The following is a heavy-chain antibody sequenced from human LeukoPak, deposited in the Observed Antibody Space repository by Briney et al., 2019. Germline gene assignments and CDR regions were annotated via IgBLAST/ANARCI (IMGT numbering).Heavy chain of an antibody. J-gene: IGHJ4*02. CDR1: GFTFSSYE. V-gene: IGHV3-23*01. Sequence: GGSLRLSCAASGFTFSSYEMNWVRQAPGKGLEWVSAVSGSGVSTYYADSVKGRFTISRDNSKNTLYLQMNNLRVEDTAVYYCARRDYYDSSGYSPLFDYWGQGTLVTVSS. CDR2: VSGSGVST. D-gene: IGHD3-22*01. CDR3: ARRDYYDSSGYSPLFDY.